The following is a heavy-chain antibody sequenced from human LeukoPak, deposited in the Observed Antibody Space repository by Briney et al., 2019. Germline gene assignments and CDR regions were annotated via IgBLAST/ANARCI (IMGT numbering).Heavy chain of an antibody. V-gene: IGHV1-8*02. Sequence: ASVKVSCKASGGTFSSYAINWVRQATGQGLEWMGWMNPNSGNTGYAQKFQGRVTMTRDTSKTTAYMELSSLRSEDTAVYYCARMEFYLYYTMDVWGQGTTVTVAS. CDR3: ARMEFYLYYTMDV. J-gene: IGHJ6*02. CDR2: MNPNSGNT. D-gene: IGHD2/OR15-2a*01. CDR1: GGTFSSYA.